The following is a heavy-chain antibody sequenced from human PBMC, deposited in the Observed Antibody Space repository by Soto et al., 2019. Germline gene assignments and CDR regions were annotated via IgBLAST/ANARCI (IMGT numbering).Heavy chain of an antibody. CDR3: AGSGSYPTPTWFDP. CDR1: GGSIISYY. V-gene: IGHV4-59*08. D-gene: IGHD1-26*01. J-gene: IGHJ5*02. Sequence: SETLSLTCTVSGGSIISYYWSWIRQPPWKGLEWIGYIYYSGSTNYNPSLKSRVTISVDTSKNQFFLKLSSVTAADTAVYYCAGSGSYPTPTWFDPWGQGTVVTVAS. CDR2: IYYSGST.